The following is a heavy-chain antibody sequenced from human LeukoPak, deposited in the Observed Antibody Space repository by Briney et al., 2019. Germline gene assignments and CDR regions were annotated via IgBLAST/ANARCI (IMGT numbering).Heavy chain of an antibody. CDR1: GGSISSSSYY. J-gene: IGHJ4*02. CDR3: ARGTATAEIAY. Sequence: SETLSLTCTVSGGSISSSSYYWGWIRQPPGKGLEWIGSIYYSGSTYYNPSLKSRVTISVDTSKNQFPLKLSSVTAADTAVYYCARGTATAEIAYWGQGTLVTVSS. D-gene: IGHD5-24*01. V-gene: IGHV4-39*06. CDR2: IYYSGST.